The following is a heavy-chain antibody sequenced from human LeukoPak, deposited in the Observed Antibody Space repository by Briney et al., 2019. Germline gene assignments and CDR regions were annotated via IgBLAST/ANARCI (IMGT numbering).Heavy chain of an antibody. CDR3: AKDKGGWYGGSYFHNYYYMDV. J-gene: IGHJ6*03. D-gene: IGHD1-26*01. CDR2: INCYGGST. Sequence: GGPLKLSCGPSGFPLHYYLMHWVRPPPRKGLVLVSHINCYGGSTSYADSVKGRFTISRDSAKNTLYLQMNSLRAEDTALYYCAKDKGGWYGGSYFHNYYYMDVWGKGTTVTISS. V-gene: IGHV3-74*01. CDR1: GFPLHYYL.